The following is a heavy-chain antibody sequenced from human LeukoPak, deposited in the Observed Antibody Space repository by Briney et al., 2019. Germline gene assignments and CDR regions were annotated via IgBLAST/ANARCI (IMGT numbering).Heavy chain of an antibody. D-gene: IGHD3-22*01. CDR2: FDPEDGET. CDR1: GYTLTELS. Sequence: ASVKVSCKVSGYTLTELSMHWVRQAPGKGLEWMGGFDPEDGETIYAQKLQGRVTMTEVTSTDTAYMELSSLRSEDTAVYYCAVTMIAVGAFDIWGQGTMVTVSS. J-gene: IGHJ3*02. V-gene: IGHV1-24*01. CDR3: AVTMIAVGAFDI.